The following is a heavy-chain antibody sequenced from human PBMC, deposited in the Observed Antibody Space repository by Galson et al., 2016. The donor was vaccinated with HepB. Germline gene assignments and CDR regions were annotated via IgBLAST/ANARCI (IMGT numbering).Heavy chain of an antibody. CDR2: IWSDGSNQ. CDR1: GFTFSDYY. J-gene: IGHJ4*02. D-gene: IGHD6-13*01. V-gene: IGHV3-33*08. CDR3: AREAGIAAAATYDY. Sequence: SLRLSCAASGFTFSDYYMSWIRQAPGKGLEWVALIWSDGSNQYYADSVKGRFTTSRVNSKNTAYLQMNSLRAEDRAVYYCAREAGIAAAATYDYWGQGTLVTVSS.